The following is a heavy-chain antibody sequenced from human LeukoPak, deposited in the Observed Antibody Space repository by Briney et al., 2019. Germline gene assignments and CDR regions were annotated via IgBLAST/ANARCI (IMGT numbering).Heavy chain of an antibody. CDR3: ARGTYAVDV. J-gene: IGHJ6*04. CDR2: MYYSGST. V-gene: IGHV4-30-4*07. CDR1: GASISSGGYS. Sequence: SETLSLTCAVSGASISSGGYSWSWIRQPPGKGLEWIGYMYYSGSTYYNPSLKSRVTLSVDTSKNQFSLKLTAVTAAATAVYYCARGTYAVDVWGKGTTVTVSS. D-gene: IGHD4-17*01.